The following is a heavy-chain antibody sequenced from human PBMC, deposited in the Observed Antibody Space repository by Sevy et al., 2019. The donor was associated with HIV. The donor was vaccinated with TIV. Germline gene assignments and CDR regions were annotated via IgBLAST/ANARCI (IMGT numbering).Heavy chain of an antibody. Sequence: GGSLRLSCAASGFTFSSYAMSWVRQAPGKGLEWVSAISGSGGSTYYADSVKGRFTIPRDNSKNTLYLQMNSLRAEDTAVYYCATGSRGSAYKLRSHPAYWGQGTLVTDSS. J-gene: IGHJ4*02. D-gene: IGHD3-10*01. V-gene: IGHV3-23*01. CDR1: GFTFSSYA. CDR2: ISGSGGST. CDR3: ATGSRGSAYKLRSHPAY.